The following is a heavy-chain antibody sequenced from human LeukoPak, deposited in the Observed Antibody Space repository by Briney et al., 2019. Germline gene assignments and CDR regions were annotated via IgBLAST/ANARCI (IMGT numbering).Heavy chain of an antibody. V-gene: IGHV4-59*08. Sequence: SETLSLTCAISGGSFAEYYWRWIRQPPGKGLEWIGYIYYSGSTNYNPSLKSRVTISVDTSKNQFSLKLSSVTAADTAVYYCARLGGYSSSWNPYDYWGQGTLVTVSS. CDR2: IYYSGST. J-gene: IGHJ4*02. CDR3: ARLGGYSSSWNPYDY. CDR1: GGSFAEYY. D-gene: IGHD6-13*01.